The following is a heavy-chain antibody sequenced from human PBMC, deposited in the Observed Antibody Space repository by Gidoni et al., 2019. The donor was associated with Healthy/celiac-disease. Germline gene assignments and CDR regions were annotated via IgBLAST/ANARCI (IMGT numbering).Heavy chain of an antibody. CDR1: GYTCPSYG. Sequence: QVQLVQSGAEVKKPGASVKFSCKASGYTCPSYGISWVRQAPGHGLEWMGWISAYNGNTNYAQKLQGRVTMTTYNSTSTAYMELRSLRSDATAVYYCASDLVEMATISPKDAFDIWGQGTMVTVSS. CDR3: ASDLVEMATISPKDAFDI. J-gene: IGHJ3*02. CDR2: ISAYNGNT. V-gene: IGHV1-18*01. D-gene: IGHD5-12*01.